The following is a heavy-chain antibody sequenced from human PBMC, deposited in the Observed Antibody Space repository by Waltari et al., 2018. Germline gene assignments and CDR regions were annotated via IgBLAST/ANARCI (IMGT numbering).Heavy chain of an antibody. CDR3: ATTYSTILGPVDY. CDR1: GGSISSGSYY. V-gene: IGHV4-61*09. Sequence: QVQLQESGPGLVKPSQTLSLTCTVSGGSISSGSYYWSRIRQPAGKGLEWIGYIYTSGSTNYNPSLKSRVTISVDTSKNQFSLKLSSVTAADTAVYYCATTYSTILGPVDYWGQGTLVTVSS. D-gene: IGHD4-4*01. J-gene: IGHJ4*02. CDR2: IYTSGST.